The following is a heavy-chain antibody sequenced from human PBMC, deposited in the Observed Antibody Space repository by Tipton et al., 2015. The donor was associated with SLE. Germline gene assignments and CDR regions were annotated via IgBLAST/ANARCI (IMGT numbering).Heavy chain of an antibody. CDR3: ARVSSSAPYYYYYGMDV. J-gene: IGHJ6*02. CDR1: GFTFSSYW. V-gene: IGHV3-7*01. CDR2: IKQDGSEK. D-gene: IGHD6-6*01. Sequence: SLRLSCAASGFTFSSYWMSWVRQAPGKGLEWVANIKQDGSEKYYVDSVKGRFTISRDNAKNSLYLQMNSLRAEDTAVYYCARVSSSAPYYYYYGMDVWGQGTTVTVSS.